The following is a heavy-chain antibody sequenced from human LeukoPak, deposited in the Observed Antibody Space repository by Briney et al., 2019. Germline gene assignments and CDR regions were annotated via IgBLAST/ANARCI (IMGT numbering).Heavy chain of an antibody. V-gene: IGHV3-48*03. J-gene: IGHJ4*01. CDR1: GFTFSNYD. Sequence: GGSLRLSCAASGFTFSNYDMNWVRQAPGKGLEWVSYISNSGSSKYYADSVKGRFTISRDNPKNSLYLQMNSLRAEDTAAYYCGGDRGSSWFNFDYWGKEPWSPSPQ. CDR2: ISNSGSSK. CDR3: GGDRGSSWFNFDY. D-gene: IGHD6-13*01.